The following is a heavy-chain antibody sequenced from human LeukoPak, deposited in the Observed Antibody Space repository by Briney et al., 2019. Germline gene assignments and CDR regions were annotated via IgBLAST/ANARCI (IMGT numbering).Heavy chain of an antibody. J-gene: IGHJ4*02. D-gene: IGHD2-21*02. CDR2: IIPIFGTA. V-gene: IGHV1-69*05. Sequence: SVKVSCKASGGTFSGYAISWVRQAPGQGLEWMGGIIPIFGTANYAQKFQGRVTITTDESTSTAYMELSSLRSEDTAVYYCARQTLDCGGDCYTYYFDYWGQGTLVTVSS. CDR3: ARQTLDCGGDCYTYYFDY. CDR1: GGTFSGYA.